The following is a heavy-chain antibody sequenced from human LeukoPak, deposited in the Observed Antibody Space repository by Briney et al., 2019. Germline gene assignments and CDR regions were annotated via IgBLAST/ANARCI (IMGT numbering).Heavy chain of an antibody. D-gene: IGHD4/OR15-4a*01. CDR1: GFTLSYNG. CDR3: ARRAGAYSHPYDY. CDR2: IYSGTT. Sequence: GGSLRLSCAASGFTLSYNGMNWVRQAPGKGLEWVSFIYSGTTHYSDSVKGRFTISRDNSKNTLYLQMNSLRVEDTAVYYCARRAGAYSHPYDYWGQGTLVTVSS. J-gene: IGHJ4*02. V-gene: IGHV3-53*01.